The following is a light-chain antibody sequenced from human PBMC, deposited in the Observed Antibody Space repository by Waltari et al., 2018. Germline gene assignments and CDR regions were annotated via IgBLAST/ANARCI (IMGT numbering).Light chain of an antibody. J-gene: IGLJ3*02. CDR1: SGSIASNF. CDR2: EDH. V-gene: IGLV6-57*04. CDR3: QSYDGSGSWV. Sequence: FMLTQPHSVSESPGKTITISCTRSSGSIASNFVPWYQQRPGSAPTTLIYEDHQRPSGVPDRFSGSFDRSSNSASLTISGLKTEDEAEYYCQSYDGSGSWVFGGGTKLTVL.